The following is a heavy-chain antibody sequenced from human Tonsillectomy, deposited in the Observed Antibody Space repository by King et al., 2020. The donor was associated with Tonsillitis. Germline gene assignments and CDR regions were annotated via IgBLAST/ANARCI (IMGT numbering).Heavy chain of an antibody. Sequence: LQESSPELVKPSETLSLICTVSGGSISSDNYYWGWLRQPPGKGLEWIGSIHYSGTTYSNPSLKSRVTRSADTSKNQFSLKLSSVTAADTAGYYCARYHSGYRYGFDSWGQGTLGTVSS. D-gene: IGHD5-18*01. CDR3: ARYHSGYRYGFDS. J-gene: IGHJ4*01. CDR2: IHYSGTT. CDR1: GGSISSDNYY. V-gene: IGHV4-39*01.